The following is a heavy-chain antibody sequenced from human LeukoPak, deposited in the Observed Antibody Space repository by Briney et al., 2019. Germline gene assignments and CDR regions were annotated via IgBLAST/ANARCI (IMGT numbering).Heavy chain of an antibody. CDR1: GFTFGSYV. Sequence: GGSLRPSCAASGFTFGSYVMSWVRQAPGKGPEWVSAISGDGGTYYADSVKGRFTISRDNSKNTLYLQMNSLGGEDTALYYCARYCGAASCYSGFDYWGQGTLVTVAS. J-gene: IGHJ4*02. CDR2: ISGDGGT. CDR3: ARYCGAASCYSGFDY. D-gene: IGHD2-15*01. V-gene: IGHV3-23*01.